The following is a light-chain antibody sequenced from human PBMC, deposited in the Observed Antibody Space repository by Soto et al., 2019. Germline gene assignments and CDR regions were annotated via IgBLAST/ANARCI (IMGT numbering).Light chain of an antibody. Sequence: EIVLTQSPATLSLSPGERDALSCRASQSVSSYLAWYQQKPGQAPRLLIYDASNRATGIPARFSGSGSGTDFTIAISSLEPEDFAVYYCKQRSNWPSTFGGGTMVEIK. J-gene: IGKJ4*01. V-gene: IGKV3-11*01. CDR1: QSVSSY. CDR2: DAS. CDR3: KQRSNWPST.